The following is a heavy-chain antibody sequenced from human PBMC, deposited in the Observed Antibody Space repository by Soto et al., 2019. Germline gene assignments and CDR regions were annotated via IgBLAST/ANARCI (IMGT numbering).Heavy chain of an antibody. V-gene: IGHV3-30*18. Sequence: PGGSLRLSCAASGFTFSSYGMHWVRQAPGKGLEWVAVISYDGSNKYYADSVKGRFTISRDNSKNTLYLQMNSLRAEDTAVYYCAKDLSSAYNNYYGMDVWGKGTTVTVSS. CDR1: GFTFSSYG. CDR2: ISYDGSNK. J-gene: IGHJ6*04. CDR3: AKDLSSAYNNYYGMDV. D-gene: IGHD6-6*01.